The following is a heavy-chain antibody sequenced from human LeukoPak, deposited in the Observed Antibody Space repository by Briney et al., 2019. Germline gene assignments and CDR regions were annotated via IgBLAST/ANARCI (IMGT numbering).Heavy chain of an antibody. J-gene: IGHJ4*02. D-gene: IGHD3-10*01. CDR1: GFTFTSYP. CDR3: VSSNRGASFDS. CDR2: ISTDGGTT. Sequence: PGGSLRLSCSASGFTFTSYPMYWVHQAPGRGLQYVSAISTDGGTTYYRDSVKGRFTISRDNSKNTLYLQMSSLRADDAAVYYCVSSNRGASFDSWGQGTLVTVSS. V-gene: IGHV3-64D*09.